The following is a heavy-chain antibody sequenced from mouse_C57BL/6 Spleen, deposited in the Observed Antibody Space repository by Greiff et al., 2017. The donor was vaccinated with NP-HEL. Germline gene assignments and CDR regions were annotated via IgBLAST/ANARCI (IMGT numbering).Heavy chain of an antibody. D-gene: IGHD2-3*01. CDR1: GYTFTDYY. Sequence: EVQLQQSGPELVKPGASVKISCKASGYTFTDYYMNWVKQSHGKSLEWIGDINPNNGGTSYNQKFKGKATLTVDKSSSPAYMELRSLTSEDSAVYYCARRWLLSWFAYWGQGTLVTVSA. CDR2: INPNNGGT. CDR3: ARRWLLSWFAY. V-gene: IGHV1-26*01. J-gene: IGHJ3*01.